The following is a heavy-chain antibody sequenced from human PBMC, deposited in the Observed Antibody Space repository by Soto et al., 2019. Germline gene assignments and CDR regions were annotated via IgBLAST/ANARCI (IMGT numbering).Heavy chain of an antibody. CDR1: GGSISSGDYY. Sequence: SETLSLTCTVSGGSISSGDYYWSWIRQPPGKGLEWIGYIYYSGSTYYNPSLKSRVTISVDTSKNQFSLKLSSVTAADTAVYYCATAEYYGSGSYDQDYFDYWGQGTLVTV. CDR3: ATAEYYGSGSYDQDYFDY. V-gene: IGHV4-30-4*01. CDR2: IYYSGST. D-gene: IGHD3-10*01. J-gene: IGHJ4*02.